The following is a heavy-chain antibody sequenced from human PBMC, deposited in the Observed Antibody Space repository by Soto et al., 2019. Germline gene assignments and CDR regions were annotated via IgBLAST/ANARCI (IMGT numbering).Heavy chain of an antibody. Sequence: SLTCAVSGGSISSSNWWSWVRQPPGKGLEWIGEIYHSGSTNYNPSLKSRVTISVDKSKNQFSLKLSSVTAADTAVYYCAGDSAVAGSKNYFDYWGQGTLVTVSS. CDR1: GGSISSSNW. CDR2: IYHSGST. J-gene: IGHJ4*02. V-gene: IGHV4-4*02. CDR3: AGDSAVAGSKNYFDY. D-gene: IGHD6-19*01.